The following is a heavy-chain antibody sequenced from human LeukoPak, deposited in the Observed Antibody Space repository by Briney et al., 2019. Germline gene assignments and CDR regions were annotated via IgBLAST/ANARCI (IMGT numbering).Heavy chain of an antibody. CDR3: ATDYSQGARAKLPPGRY. CDR1: GYTLTELS. J-gene: IGHJ4*02. CDR2: FDPEDGDT. D-gene: IGHD2-15*01. V-gene: IGHV1-24*01. Sequence: SVKASCQVSGYTLTELSMHWVRPPPGKVIEWMGGFDPEDGDTIYAQKFQGRVTMTEDTSTDTAYMELSSLRSDDTAVYYCATDYSQGARAKLPPGRYWGQGTLVTVSS.